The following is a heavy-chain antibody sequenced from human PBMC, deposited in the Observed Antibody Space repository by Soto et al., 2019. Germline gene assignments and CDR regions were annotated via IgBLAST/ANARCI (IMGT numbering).Heavy chain of an antibody. CDR1: GGSISSSNW. V-gene: IGHV4-4*02. CDR2: IYHSGST. Sequence: LSLTCAVSGGSISSSNWWSWVRQPPGKGLEWIGEIYHSGSTNYNPSLKSRVTISVDKSKNQFSLKPSSVTAADTAVYYCAREQVPAYHYGMDVWGQGTTVTVSS. J-gene: IGHJ6*02. CDR3: AREQVPAYHYGMDV. D-gene: IGHD2-2*01.